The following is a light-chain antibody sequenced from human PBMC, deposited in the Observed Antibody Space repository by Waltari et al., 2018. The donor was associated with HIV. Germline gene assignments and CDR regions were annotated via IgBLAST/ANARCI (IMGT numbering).Light chain of an antibody. CDR1: NSNIGSSAY. CDR3: SSYAGTNDFYVI. V-gene: IGLV2-8*01. Sequence: QSALSQPPSESGSPRQSVTISCPGTNSNIGSSAYVARYQQHPGKPPKLIISEVNKRPSGVPNRFSGSKSGNTASLTVSGLQAEDEAAYYCSSYAGTNDFYVIFGGGTKLTVL. J-gene: IGLJ2*01. CDR2: EVN.